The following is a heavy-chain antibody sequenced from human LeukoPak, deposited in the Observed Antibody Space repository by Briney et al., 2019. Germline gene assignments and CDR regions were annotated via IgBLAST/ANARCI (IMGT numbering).Heavy chain of an antibody. Sequence: GASVKVSCKVSGYTLTELSMHWVRQAPGKGLEWMGGFDPEDGETIYAQKSQGRVTMTEDTSTDTAYMELSSLRSEDTAVYYCATDRVSAAAFSFDYWGQGTLVTVSS. CDR1: GYTLTELS. D-gene: IGHD6-13*01. CDR3: ATDRVSAAAFSFDY. V-gene: IGHV1-24*01. CDR2: FDPEDGET. J-gene: IGHJ4*02.